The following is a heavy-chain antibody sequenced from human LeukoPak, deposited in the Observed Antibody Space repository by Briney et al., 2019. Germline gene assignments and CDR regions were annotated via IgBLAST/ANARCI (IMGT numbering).Heavy chain of an antibody. J-gene: IGHJ5*02. CDR1: GYTFTGYY. V-gene: IGHV1-2*02. CDR3: ARDSRVRAAPSGWFDP. D-gene: IGHD1-26*01. CDR2: INPNSGGT. Sequence: ASVKVSCKASGYTFTGYYMHWVRQAPGQGLEWMGWINPNSGGTNYAQKFQGRVTMTRDTSISTAYMELSGLRSDDTAVYYCARDSRVRAAPSGWFDPWGQGTLVTVSS.